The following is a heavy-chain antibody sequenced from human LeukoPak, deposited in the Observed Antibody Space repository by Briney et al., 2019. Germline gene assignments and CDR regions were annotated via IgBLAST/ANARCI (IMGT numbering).Heavy chain of an antibody. Sequence: PSQTLSLTCTVSGGSISSGGYYWIWIRQPPGKGPECVGYIYYTGTTYYNPSLKSRLTISVDTSKNQFSLNLDSVTAADTAVYYCARSTPTSFFDYWGQGTLVTVSS. J-gene: IGHJ4*02. CDR2: IYYTGTT. D-gene: IGHD3-16*02. CDR3: ARSTPTSFFDY. V-gene: IGHV4-31*03. CDR1: GGSISSGGYY.